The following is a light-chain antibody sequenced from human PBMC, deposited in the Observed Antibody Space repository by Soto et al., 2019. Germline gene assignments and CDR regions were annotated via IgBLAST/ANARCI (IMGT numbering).Light chain of an antibody. Sequence: EIIMTQSPATLSLSPGERATLSFMASQSISSSYLAWYQQKPGQAPRLLIYGTSNRATGIPDRFSGSGSGTDFTLTISRLEPEDFAVYFCQQYGSSPYTFGQGTKVDIK. V-gene: IGKV3-20*01. CDR1: QSISSSY. CDR2: GTS. J-gene: IGKJ2*01. CDR3: QQYGSSPYT.